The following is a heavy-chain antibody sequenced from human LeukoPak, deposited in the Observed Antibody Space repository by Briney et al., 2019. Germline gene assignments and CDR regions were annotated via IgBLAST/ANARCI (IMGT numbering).Heavy chain of an antibody. CDR1: GFSFSNHG. CDR3: AKGHKEDTAMVYYFDY. Sequence: GGSLRLSCAASGFSFSNHGIHWVRQAPGKGLEWVSLIWYDGSNKYYADSVKGRFTISRDNAKNSLYLQMNSLRAEDTAVYYCAKGHKEDTAMVYYFDYWGQGTLVTVSS. J-gene: IGHJ4*02. CDR2: IWYDGSNK. D-gene: IGHD5-18*01. V-gene: IGHV3-30*02.